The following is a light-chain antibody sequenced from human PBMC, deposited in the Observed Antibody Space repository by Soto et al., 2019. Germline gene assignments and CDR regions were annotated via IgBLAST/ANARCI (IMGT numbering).Light chain of an antibody. CDR3: QHSTNVRST. V-gene: IGKV1-12*01. J-gene: IGKJ5*01. Sequence: DIQMTQSPSSLSASGGDRVTITCRASQGISTWLAWYQQKPGKAPKLLIYSASRLQTGVPPRFSGSGTGTDCTLTSSSHQPEYFAPYYWQHSTNVRSTFGQGTRLEV. CDR2: SAS. CDR1: QGISTW.